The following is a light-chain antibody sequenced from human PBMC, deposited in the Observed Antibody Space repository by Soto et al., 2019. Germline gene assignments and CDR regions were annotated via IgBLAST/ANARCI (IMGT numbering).Light chain of an antibody. J-gene: IGKJ2*01. CDR3: QQYNNWSLYT. Sequence: EIVMTQSPATLSVSPGERATLSCRASQSVSSNLAWYQQKPGQAPRLLIYGASTSATGIPARFSGSGSGTEFNLTISSMQSEDVAVYYCQQYNNWSLYTFGQGTKLEIK. CDR2: GAS. CDR1: QSVSSN. V-gene: IGKV3-15*01.